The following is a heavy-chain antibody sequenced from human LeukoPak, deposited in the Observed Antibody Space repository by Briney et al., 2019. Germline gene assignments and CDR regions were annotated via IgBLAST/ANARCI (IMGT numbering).Heavy chain of an antibody. J-gene: IGHJ4*02. CDR2: ISSSGSST. CDR1: GITFSTYA. CDR3: ARETEAFDY. Sequence: GGSLRLSCVASGITFSTYAMSWVRQAPGKGLEWVSVISSSGSSTYYADSVKGRFTISRDNLKNTLYLQMNSLRVEDTAVYYCARETEAFDYWGQGTLVTVSS. V-gene: IGHV3-23*01.